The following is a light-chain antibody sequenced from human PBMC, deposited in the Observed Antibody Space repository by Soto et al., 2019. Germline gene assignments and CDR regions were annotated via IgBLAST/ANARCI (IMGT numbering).Light chain of an antibody. J-gene: IGKJ5*01. CDR2: AAS. CDR1: QSISSY. Sequence: IQMSQSPSSLSASVGDRVTITCRASQSISSYLNWYQQKPGKAPKLLIYAASSLQSGVPSRFSGSGSGTDFTLTISSLQPEDFATYYCQQSYSTLRFGQGTRLE. V-gene: IGKV1-39*01. CDR3: QQSYSTLR.